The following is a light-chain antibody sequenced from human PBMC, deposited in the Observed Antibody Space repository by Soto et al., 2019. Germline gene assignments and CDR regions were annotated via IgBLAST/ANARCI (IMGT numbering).Light chain of an antibody. J-gene: IGLJ3*02. Sequence: QSALTQPASVSGSPGQSITISCTGTSSDVGAYNYVSWYQQHPGKAPKLMIYHVTNRPSGVSNRFSGSKSGNTASLTISGLQAEDEADYYCSSYTRSSPPWVFGGGTKLTVL. V-gene: IGLV2-14*01. CDR1: SSDVGAYNY. CDR3: SSYTRSSPPWV. CDR2: HVT.